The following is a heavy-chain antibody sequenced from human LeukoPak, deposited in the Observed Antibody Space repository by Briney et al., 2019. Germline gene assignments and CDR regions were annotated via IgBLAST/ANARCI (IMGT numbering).Heavy chain of an antibody. D-gene: IGHD6-13*01. CDR2: IKHDGSEK. CDR3: AKVKSRYSSSWYYFDY. J-gene: IGHJ4*02. V-gene: IGHV3-7*03. CDR1: GSTFSNYW. Sequence: GGSLRLSCEASGSTFSNYWMNWVRQAPGKGLEWVANIKHDGSEKYYVDSVRGRFTISRDNAKNSLYLQMNSLRAEDTALYYCAKVKSRYSSSWYYFDYWGQGTLVTVSS.